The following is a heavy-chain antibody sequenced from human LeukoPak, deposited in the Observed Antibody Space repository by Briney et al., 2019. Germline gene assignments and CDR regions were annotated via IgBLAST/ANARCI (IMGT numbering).Heavy chain of an antibody. CDR2: INPNSGGT. Sequence: SVKVSCKASGYTFTGYYMHWVRQAPGQGLEWMGRINPNSGGTNYAQKFQGRVTMTRDTSISTAYMELSRLRSDDTAVYYCASSGWYEEDTFDYWGQGTLITVSS. D-gene: IGHD6-19*01. CDR1: GYTFTGYY. V-gene: IGHV1-2*06. J-gene: IGHJ4*02. CDR3: ASSGWYEEDTFDY.